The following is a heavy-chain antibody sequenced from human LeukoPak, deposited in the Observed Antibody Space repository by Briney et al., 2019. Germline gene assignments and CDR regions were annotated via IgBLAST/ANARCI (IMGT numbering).Heavy chain of an antibody. CDR1: GFTFDDYG. J-gene: IGHJ4*02. CDR2: INWNGGST. CDR3: ARGAARHPTDY. D-gene: IGHD6-6*01. Sequence: GGSLRLSCAASGFTFDDYGMSWVRQAPGKGLKWVSGINWNGGSTGYADSVKGRFTISRGNAKNSLYLQMNSLRAEDTALYYCARGAARHPTDYWGQGTLVTVSS. V-gene: IGHV3-20*04.